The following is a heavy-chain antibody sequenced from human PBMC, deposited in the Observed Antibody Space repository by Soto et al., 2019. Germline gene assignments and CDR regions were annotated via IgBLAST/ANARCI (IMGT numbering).Heavy chain of an antibody. CDR2: IYYSENT. J-gene: IGHJ4*02. V-gene: IGHV4-39*01. CDR1: GGSISSSSNH. Sequence: QLQLQESGPGLLKPSETLSLTCTVSGGSISSSSNHWGWIRQPPGKGLEWSGNIYYSENTYYNPSLKSRVTISVDTSKNQFSLRLTSVTAADTAVYYCATHPPYGPLDHWGQGTLVTVSS. D-gene: IGHD4-17*01. CDR3: ATHPPYGPLDH.